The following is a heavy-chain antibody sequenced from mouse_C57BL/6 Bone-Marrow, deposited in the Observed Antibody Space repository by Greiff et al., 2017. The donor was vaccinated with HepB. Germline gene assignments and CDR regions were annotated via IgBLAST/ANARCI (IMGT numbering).Heavy chain of an antibody. CDR1: GYAFTNYL. V-gene: IGHV1-54*01. CDR3: ARWGVYYHDY. Sequence: QVQLKQSGAELVRPGTSVKVSCKASGYAFTNYLIEWVKQRLGQGLEWIGVINPGSGGTNYNEKFKGKATLTADKSSSTAYMQLSSLTSEDSAVYFCARWGVYYHDYWGQGTTLTVSS. CDR2: INPGSGGT. D-gene: IGHD1-1*01. J-gene: IGHJ2*01.